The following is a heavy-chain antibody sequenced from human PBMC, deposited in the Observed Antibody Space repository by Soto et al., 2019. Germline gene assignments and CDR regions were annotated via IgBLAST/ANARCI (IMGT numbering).Heavy chain of an antibody. CDR3: TRRGSSGTPVDY. Sequence: LSLTCGVSDYSISSGYYWGWIRQPPGKGLEWIGNIYHSGSTHYNPALKSRVTISVDTSKNQFSLKLKSVTAADTAVYYCTRRGSSGTPVDYWGQGTLVTVSS. CDR1: DYSISSGYY. D-gene: IGHD1-26*01. CDR2: IYHSGST. J-gene: IGHJ4*02. V-gene: IGHV4-38-2*01.